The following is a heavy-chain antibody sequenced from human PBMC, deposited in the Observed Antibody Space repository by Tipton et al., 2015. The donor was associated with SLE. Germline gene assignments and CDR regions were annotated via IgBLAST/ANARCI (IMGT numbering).Heavy chain of an antibody. J-gene: IGHJ4*02. CDR1: GFTFSSYA. CDR3: ARDRTGEGFDY. D-gene: IGHD1-1*01. V-gene: IGHV3-64*04. Sequence: SLRLSCAASGFTFSSYAMHWVRQAPGKGLEYVSAISSNGGSTYYADSVKGRFTISRDNAKNSLYLQMNSLRAEDTAVYYCARDRTGEGFDYWGQGTLVTVSS. CDR2: ISSNGGST.